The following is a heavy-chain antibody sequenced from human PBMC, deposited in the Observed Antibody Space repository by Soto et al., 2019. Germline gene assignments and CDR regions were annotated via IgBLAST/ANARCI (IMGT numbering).Heavy chain of an antibody. CDR3: ARGTDPYYYGSGSPHFDY. Sequence: SETLSLTCTVSGGSISSGDYYWSWIRQPPGKGLEWIGYIYYSGSTYYNPSLKSRVTISVDTSKNQFSLKLSSVTAADTAVYYCARGTDPYYYGSGSPHFDYWGQGTLVTVSS. J-gene: IGHJ4*02. V-gene: IGHV4-30-4*01. CDR2: IYYSGST. CDR1: GGSISSGDYY. D-gene: IGHD3-10*01.